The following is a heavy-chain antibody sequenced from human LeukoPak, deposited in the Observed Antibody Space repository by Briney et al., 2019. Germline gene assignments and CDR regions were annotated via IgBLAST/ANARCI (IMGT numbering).Heavy chain of an antibody. J-gene: IGHJ3*02. CDR1: GYAFTGYY. Sequence: GASVKVSCKASGYAFTGYYMHWVRQAPGQGLEWMGRINPNSGGTNYAQKLRGRVTMTTDTSTSTAYMELRSLRSDDTAVYYCARAITIFGVVIISDAFDIWGQGTMVTVSS. V-gene: IGHV1-2*06. D-gene: IGHD3-3*01. CDR2: INPNSGGT. CDR3: ARAITIFGVVIISDAFDI.